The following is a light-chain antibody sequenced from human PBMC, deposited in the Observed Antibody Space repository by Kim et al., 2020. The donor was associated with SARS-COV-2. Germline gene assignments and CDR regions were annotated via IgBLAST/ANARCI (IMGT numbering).Light chain of an antibody. V-gene: IGLV2-23*02. CDR1: SSDVGTYPL. CDR3: CIATFRNYV. J-gene: IGLJ1*01. Sequence: QSALTQPDSVSGSPGQSITISCTGTSSDVGTYPLVSWYQQTPGKAPKLLIYEVTKRPSGVSDRFSGSKSGNTASLTISGLQAEDEGDYHCCIATFRNYVFGTGTKVTVL. CDR2: EVT.